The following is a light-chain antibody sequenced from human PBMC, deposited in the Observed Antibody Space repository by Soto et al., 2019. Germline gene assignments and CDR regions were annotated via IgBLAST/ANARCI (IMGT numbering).Light chain of an antibody. V-gene: IGKV1-6*01. CDR1: QGIRND. Sequence: AIQMTQSPSSLSASVGDRVTITCRASQGIRNDIGWYQQQPGKAPKLLIYASSSVQSGVPSKFSGSGSGTDFTLTISRLQPEDFATYYCLQDYNYPPPFGQGTKLEIK. CDR3: LQDYNYPPP. J-gene: IGKJ2*01. CDR2: ASS.